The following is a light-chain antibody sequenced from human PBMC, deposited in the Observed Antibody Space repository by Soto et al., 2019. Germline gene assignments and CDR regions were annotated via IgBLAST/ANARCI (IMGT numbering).Light chain of an antibody. J-gene: IGKJ1*01. CDR2: GAS. Sequence: EIVLTQSPGTLSLSPGERATLSCRASQSVSSSYLAWYQQKPGQAPRLLIYGASSRATGIPDRFSGSGSGTAFPPIIGRREPEAFAVYYCQKNGSQPKTLGQGNK. CDR3: QKNGSQPKT. CDR1: QSVSSSY. V-gene: IGKV3-20*01.